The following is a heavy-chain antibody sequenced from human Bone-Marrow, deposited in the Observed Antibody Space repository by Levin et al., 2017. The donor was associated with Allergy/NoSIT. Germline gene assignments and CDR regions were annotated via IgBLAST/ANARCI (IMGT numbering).Heavy chain of an antibody. CDR1: GFTFSDYY. J-gene: IGHJ4*02. V-gene: IGHV3-11*01. CDR2: ISSSGSAI. CDR3: AREGGSGSGKIDY. Sequence: GGSLRLSCAASGFTFSDYYMNWIRQAPGEGLEWVSDISSSGSAIYYADSVKGRFTISRDNAKNSLYLQMNGLRAEDTAVYYCAREGGSGSGKIDYWGQGTLVTVSS. D-gene: IGHD3-10*01.